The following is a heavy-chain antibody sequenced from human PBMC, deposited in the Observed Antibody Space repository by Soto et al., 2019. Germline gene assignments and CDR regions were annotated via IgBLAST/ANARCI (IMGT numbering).Heavy chain of an antibody. D-gene: IGHD3-10*02. Sequence: GASVKVSCEASGVSFTSSAVQWVRQARGQRLEWIGWIVVGSGNTNYAQKFQERVTITRDMSTSTAYMELSSLRSEDTAMYYCARYVPGDYTMDVWGPGTTVTVSS. J-gene: IGHJ6*02. CDR3: ARYVPGDYTMDV. CDR2: IVVGSGNT. V-gene: IGHV1-58*01. CDR1: GVSFTSSA.